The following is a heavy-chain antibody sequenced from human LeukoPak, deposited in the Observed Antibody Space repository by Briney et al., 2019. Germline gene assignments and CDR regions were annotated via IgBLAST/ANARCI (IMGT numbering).Heavy chain of an antibody. CDR1: GGSFSGYY. CDR3: VRVIGAPNYYYYMDV. CDR2: IYTSGST. D-gene: IGHD3-22*01. J-gene: IGHJ6*03. V-gene: IGHV4-59*10. Sequence: SETLSLTCAVYGGSFSGYYWSWIRQPAGKGLEWIGRIYTSGSTNYNPSLKSRVTMSVDTSKNQFSLKLSSVTAADTAVYYCVRVIGAPNYYYYMDVWGKGTTVTVSS.